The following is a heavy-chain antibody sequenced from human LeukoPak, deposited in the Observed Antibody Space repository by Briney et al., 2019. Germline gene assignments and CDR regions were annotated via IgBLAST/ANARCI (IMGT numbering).Heavy chain of an antibody. CDR3: AKLGGGYYGSGSNT. V-gene: IGHV3-23*01. D-gene: IGHD3-10*01. CDR1: GFTFSSYA. Sequence: GESLRLSCAASGFTFSSYAMSWVRQAPGKGLEWVSAIGGSGGSTYYADSVKGRFTISRDNSKTTLYLQMNSLRAEDTAVYYCAKLGGGYYGSGSNTWGQGTLVTVPS. J-gene: IGHJ5*02. CDR2: IGGSGGST.